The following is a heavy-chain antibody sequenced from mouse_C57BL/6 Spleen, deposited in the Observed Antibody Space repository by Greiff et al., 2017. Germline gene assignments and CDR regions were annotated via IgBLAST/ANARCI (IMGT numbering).Heavy chain of an antibody. CDR1: GYAFSSSW. V-gene: IGHV1-82*01. CDR2: IYPGDGDT. J-gene: IGHJ1*03. Sequence: QVQLKESGPELVTPGASVKISCKASGYAFSSSWMNWVKQRPGKGLEWIGRIYPGDGDTNYNGKFKGKATLTADKSSSTAYMQLSSLTSEDSAVYFCARLYCYGSSPYWYFDVWGTGTTVTVSS. CDR3: ARLYCYGSSPYWYFDV. D-gene: IGHD1-1*01.